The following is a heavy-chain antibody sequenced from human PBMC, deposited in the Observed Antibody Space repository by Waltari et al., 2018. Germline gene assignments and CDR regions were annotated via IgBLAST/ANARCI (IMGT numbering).Heavy chain of an antibody. J-gene: IGHJ5*02. CDR1: GYSISSGYS. D-gene: IGHD2-21*02. V-gene: IGHV4-38-2*02. Sequence: QVQLQESGPGLVKPSETLSLTCAVSGYSISSGYSWGWIRQPPGKGLEWIGGSYHSGSTYYNPSLKSRVTISVDTSKNQFSLKLSSVTAADTAVYYCARDGDSYGWFDPWGLGTLVTVSS. CDR2: SYHSGST. CDR3: ARDGDSYGWFDP.